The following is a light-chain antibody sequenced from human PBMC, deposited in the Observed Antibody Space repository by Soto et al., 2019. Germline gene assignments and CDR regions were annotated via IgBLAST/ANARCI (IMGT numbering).Light chain of an antibody. J-gene: IGLJ3*02. CDR2: NNN. V-gene: IGLV1-47*02. CDR3: AAWDDSLSGPV. CDR1: TSNLGSHF. Sequence: QSVLTQPPSASGTPGQRGTISCSGSTSNLGSHFVYWYQQLPGTAPKLLIYNNNQRPSGVPDRFSGSKSGTSASLAISGLRSDDESDYYCAAWDDSLSGPVFGGGTKLTVL.